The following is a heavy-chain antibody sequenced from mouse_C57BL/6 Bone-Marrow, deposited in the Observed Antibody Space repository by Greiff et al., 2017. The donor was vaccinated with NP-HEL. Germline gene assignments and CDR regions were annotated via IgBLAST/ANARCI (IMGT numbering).Heavy chain of an antibody. J-gene: IGHJ3*01. D-gene: IGHD2-1*01. V-gene: IGHV1-55*01. Sequence: QVQLQQPGAELVKPGASVKMSCKASGYTFPGYWIPWVKQRPGQGLEWIGDIFPGSGSLNYNAKFKGKPTLTVAPSASTAYMQLSSLTSEDSAVYYCARPLYYGNYCGFAYWGQGTLVTVSA. CDR3: ARPLYYGNYCGFAY. CDR2: IFPGSGSL. CDR1: GYTFPGYW.